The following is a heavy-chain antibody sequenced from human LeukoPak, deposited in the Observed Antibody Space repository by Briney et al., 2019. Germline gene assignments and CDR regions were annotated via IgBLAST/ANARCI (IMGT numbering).Heavy chain of an antibody. Sequence: GGSLRLSCAASGFTFSNYWMGWVRQAPGKGLEWVANIKTDGYDKYYADSLEGRFTTSRDNAKSSLYLQIDSLRAEDTAVYYCARALYNHGWFPDYFDSWGQGTLVTVSS. V-gene: IGHV3-7*01. CDR1: GFTFSNYW. D-gene: IGHD1-14*01. CDR3: ARALYNHGWFPDYFDS. CDR2: IKTDGYDK. J-gene: IGHJ4*02.